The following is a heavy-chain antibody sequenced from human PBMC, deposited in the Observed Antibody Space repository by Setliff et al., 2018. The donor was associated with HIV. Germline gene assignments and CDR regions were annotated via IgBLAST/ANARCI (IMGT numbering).Heavy chain of an antibody. Sequence: SETLSLTCTVSGGSISNDYWHWIRQSPGRGLEWIGYIYYTGSTNYNPSLKSRVAMSVDSSNHQFSLKLTSVTPADTAIYYRAREDGSNSHDTFEIWGQGILVTV. CDR1: GGSISNDY. CDR3: AREDGSNSHDTFEI. V-gene: IGHV4-59*01. J-gene: IGHJ3*02. CDR2: IYYTGST. D-gene: IGHD1-1*01.